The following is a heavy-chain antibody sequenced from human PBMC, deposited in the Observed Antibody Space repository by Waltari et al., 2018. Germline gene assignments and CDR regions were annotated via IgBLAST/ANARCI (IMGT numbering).Heavy chain of an antibody. V-gene: IGHV1-69-2*01. J-gene: IGHJ6*02. Sequence: EVQLVQSGAEVKKPGATVKISCKVSGSTFTDYYMHWVQQAPGKGLGWMGLVGPGDGETRYAGKFQGMVTITAETSTDTAYMELSSLRSEDTAVCYCATGLELLSYYYYGMDVWGQGTTVTVSS. CDR2: VGPGDGET. CDR3: ATGLELLSYYYYGMDV. CDR1: GSTFTDYY. D-gene: IGHD1-7*01.